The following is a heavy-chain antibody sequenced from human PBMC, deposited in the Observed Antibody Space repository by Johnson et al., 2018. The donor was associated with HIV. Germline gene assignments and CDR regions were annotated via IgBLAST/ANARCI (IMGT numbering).Heavy chain of an antibody. V-gene: IGHV3-30*18. CDR2: ISYDGSNK. CDR1: GFTFSSYG. CDR3: AKGKHIVATTDAFDI. Sequence: QMQLVESGGGVVQTGRSLRLSCAASGFTFSSYGMHWVRQAPGKGLEWVAVISYDGSNKYYADSVKCRFTISRDNSKNTLYLQMNSLRAEDTAVYYCAKGKHIVATTDAFDIWGQGTMVTVSS. J-gene: IGHJ3*02. D-gene: IGHD5-12*01.